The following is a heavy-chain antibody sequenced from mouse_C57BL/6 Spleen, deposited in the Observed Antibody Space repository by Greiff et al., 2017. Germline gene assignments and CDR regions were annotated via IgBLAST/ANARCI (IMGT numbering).Heavy chain of an antibody. D-gene: IGHD2-5*01. CDR2: FYPGSGSI. CDR3: ARHEGGAYYSNYCFAY. V-gene: IGHV1-62-2*01. Sequence: QVHVKQSGAELVKPGASVKLSCKASGYTFTEYTIHWVKQRSGQGLEWIGWFYPGSGSIKYNEKFKDKATLTADKSSSTVYMELSRLTSEDSAVYFCARHEGGAYYSNYCFAYWGQGTLVTVSA. J-gene: IGHJ3*01. CDR1: GYTFTEYT.